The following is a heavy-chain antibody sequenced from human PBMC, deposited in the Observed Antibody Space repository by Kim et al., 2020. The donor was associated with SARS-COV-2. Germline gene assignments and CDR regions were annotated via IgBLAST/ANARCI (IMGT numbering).Heavy chain of an antibody. J-gene: IGHJ6*02. CDR3: AREVMATVTSGGLDV. V-gene: IGHV3-48*02. D-gene: IGHD4-17*01. Sequence: DSVKGRFTSSRDNAKNSLYLQMNSLRDEDTAVYYCAREVMATVTSGGLDVWGQGTTVTVSS.